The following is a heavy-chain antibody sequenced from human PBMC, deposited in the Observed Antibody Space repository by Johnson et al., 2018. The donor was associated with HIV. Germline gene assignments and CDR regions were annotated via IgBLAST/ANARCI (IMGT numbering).Heavy chain of an antibody. Sequence: EVQLVESGGGLVQPGGSLRLSCAASGFTVSSNYMSWVRQAPGKGLEWVSVIYSGGSTYYAGSVKGRFTISRDNSKNTLYLQMNSLRAEDTAVYYCARERGSIQLWLTYAFDIWGQGTMVTVSS. D-gene: IGHD5-18*01. V-gene: IGHV3-66*01. CDR2: IYSGGST. CDR3: ARERGSIQLWLTYAFDI. CDR1: GFTVSSNY. J-gene: IGHJ3*02.